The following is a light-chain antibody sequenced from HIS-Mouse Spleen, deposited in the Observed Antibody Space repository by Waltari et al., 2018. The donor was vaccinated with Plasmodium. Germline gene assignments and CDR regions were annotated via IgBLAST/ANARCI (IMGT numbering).Light chain of an antibody. Sequence: AIWMTQSPSLLSASTGDRVTISCRMSQGISSYLAWYQQKPGKTPELLNYAASTLQSWVPSRFGGRGSRTDSTLTISFLQYEDYATYYWQQYYSFPLTFGPGTKVDIK. CDR3: QQYYSFPLT. CDR2: AAS. J-gene: IGKJ3*01. V-gene: IGKV1D-8*02. CDR1: QGISSY.